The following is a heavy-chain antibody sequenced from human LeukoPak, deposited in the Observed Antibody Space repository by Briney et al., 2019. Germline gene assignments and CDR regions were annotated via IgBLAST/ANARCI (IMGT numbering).Heavy chain of an antibody. CDR1: GYTLTELS. Sequence: ASVKVSCKVSGYTLTELSMHWVRQAPGKGLEWMGGFDPEDGETIYAQKFQGRVTMTEDTSTDTAYMELSSLRSEDTAVYYCATGVAGRYGMDVWGQGTTVTVSS. CDR3: ATGVAGRYGMDV. CDR2: FDPEDGET. V-gene: IGHV1-24*01. D-gene: IGHD2-15*01. J-gene: IGHJ6*02.